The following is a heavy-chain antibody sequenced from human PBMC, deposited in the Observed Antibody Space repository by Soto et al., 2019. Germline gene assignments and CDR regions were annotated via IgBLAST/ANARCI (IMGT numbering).Heavy chain of an antibody. Sequence: PSETLSLTCGVSGDSISSSNWWNWVRQPPGKGLEWIGEIHHSGNTNYNPSLKSRVTISVDKSKNQFSLNLNSVIAADTAVYYCARARQYCSSTSCYLDPWGQVTLVTVSS. V-gene: IGHV4-4*02. D-gene: IGHD2-2*01. CDR2: IHHSGNT. CDR3: ARARQYCSSTSCYLDP. J-gene: IGHJ5*02. CDR1: GDSISSSNW.